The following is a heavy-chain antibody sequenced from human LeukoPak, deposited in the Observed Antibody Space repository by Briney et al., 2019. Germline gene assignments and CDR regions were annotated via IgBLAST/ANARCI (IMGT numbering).Heavy chain of an antibody. D-gene: IGHD5-12*01. CDR3: ASMRGYSGYDPDY. J-gene: IGHJ4*02. Sequence: GGSLRLSCAASGFTFSNYAMSWVRQAPGKGLEWVSCISSSGSTIYYADSVKGRFTISRDNAKNSLYLQMNSLRAEDTAVYYCASMRGYSGYDPDYWGQGTLVTVSS. V-gene: IGHV3-48*03. CDR2: ISSSGSTI. CDR1: GFTFSNYA.